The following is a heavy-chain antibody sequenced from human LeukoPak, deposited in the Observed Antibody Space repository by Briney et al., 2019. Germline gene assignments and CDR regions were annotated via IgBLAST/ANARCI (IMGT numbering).Heavy chain of an antibody. CDR3: AREGSSDRNYYYYMDV. V-gene: IGHV1-2*02. D-gene: IGHD6-6*01. Sequence: ASVKVSCKASGYTFTGYYMHWVRQAPGQGLEWMGWINPNSGGTNYAQKFQGRVTMTRDTSISTAYMELSRLRSDDTAVYYCAREGSSDRNYYYYMDVWGKGTTVTVSS. CDR2: INPNSGGT. J-gene: IGHJ6*03. CDR1: GYTFTGYY.